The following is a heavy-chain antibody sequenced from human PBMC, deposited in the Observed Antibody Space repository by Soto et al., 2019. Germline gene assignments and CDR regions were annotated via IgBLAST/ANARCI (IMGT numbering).Heavy chain of an antibody. J-gene: IGHJ5*02. D-gene: IGHD3-22*01. CDR1: GGSISSYY. V-gene: IGHV4-59*01. Sequence: SEPLSLTCTVPGGSISSYYWSWIRQPPGKGLEGIGYIYYSGSPNYNPSLTSRVTISVDTSKNQFSLKLSSVTAADTAVYYCARVMNSPYYYDSSGYQNWFDPWGQGTLVTVSS. CDR3: ARVMNSPYYYDSSGYQNWFDP. CDR2: IYYSGSP.